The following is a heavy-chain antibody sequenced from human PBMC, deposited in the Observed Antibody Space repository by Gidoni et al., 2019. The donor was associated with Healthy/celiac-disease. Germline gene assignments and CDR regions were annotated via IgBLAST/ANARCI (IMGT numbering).Heavy chain of an antibody. Sequence: QVQLVQSGAEVKKPGSSVKVSCQASGGTFSSYAIVWVRQAPGQGLEWMGRIIPILGIANYAQKFQGRVTITADKSTSTAYMELSSLRSEDTAVYYCARDQTGHYYYYMDVWGKGTTVTVSS. CDR2: IIPILGIA. CDR3: ARDQTGHYYYYMDV. D-gene: IGHD1-1*01. J-gene: IGHJ6*03. V-gene: IGHV1-69*09. CDR1: GGTFSSYA.